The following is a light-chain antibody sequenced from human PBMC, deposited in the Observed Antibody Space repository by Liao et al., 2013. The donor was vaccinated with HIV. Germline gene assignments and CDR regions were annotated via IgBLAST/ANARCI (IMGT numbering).Light chain of an antibody. Sequence: SYELTQPPSVSVSPGQTATITCSGNRLGDKFACWYQQKPGQSPVLVIYQSTKRPSGIPERFSGSNSGNTATLTISGTQAMDEADYYCQAWHNGGVFGGGTKLTVL. CDR1: RLGDKF. V-gene: IGLV3-1*01. CDR2: QST. CDR3: QAWHNGGV. J-gene: IGLJ3*02.